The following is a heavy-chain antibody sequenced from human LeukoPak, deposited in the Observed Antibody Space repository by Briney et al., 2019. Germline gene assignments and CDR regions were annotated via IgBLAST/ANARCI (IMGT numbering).Heavy chain of an antibody. CDR1: GCSISSGDYY. J-gene: IGHJ3*02. CDR3: ARGVKGLRGAFDI. V-gene: IGHV4-30-4*01. D-gene: IGHD3-10*01. CDR2: IYYSGST. Sequence: SETLSLTCTVSGCSISSGDYYWSWIRPPPGKGLEWIGYIYYSGSTSYNPSLKSRLTISVDTSKNQFSLKLSSVTAADTAVYYCARGVKGLRGAFDIWGQGTMVTVSS.